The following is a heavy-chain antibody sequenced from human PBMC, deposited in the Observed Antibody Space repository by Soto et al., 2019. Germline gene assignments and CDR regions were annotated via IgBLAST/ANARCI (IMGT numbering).Heavy chain of an antibody. J-gene: IGHJ4*02. V-gene: IGHV4-31*03. CDR2: IYYNGTT. CDR1: GGSIRSPNFS. Sequence: PSETLSLTCTVIGGSIRSPNFSWSWIRQHPGKGPEWIGNIYYNGTTTYSPSLESRLTISLDPSKNQFSLTLKSVTVADTVLYYCATRYSSGSYYFDYWGQGTLVTVSS. D-gene: IGHD3-22*01. CDR3: ATRYSSGSYYFDY.